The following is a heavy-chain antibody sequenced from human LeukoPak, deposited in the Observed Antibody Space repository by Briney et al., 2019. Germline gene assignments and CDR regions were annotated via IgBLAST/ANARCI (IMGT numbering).Heavy chain of an antibody. CDR2: IYYSGST. CDR1: GGSIRSTNNF. D-gene: IGHD4-17*01. J-gene: IGHJ5*02. V-gene: IGHV4-39*01. Sequence: SETLSLTCTVSGGSIRSTNNFWAWIRQTPGKGLEWIGNIYYSGSTRYNPSLKSRVTMSVDTSKNQFSLKLNSVTAADTAVYYCARRGDVGDGRFDPWGQGTLVTVFS. CDR3: ARRGDVGDGRFDP.